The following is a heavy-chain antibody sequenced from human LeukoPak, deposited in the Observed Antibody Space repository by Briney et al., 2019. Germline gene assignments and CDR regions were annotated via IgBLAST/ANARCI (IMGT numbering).Heavy chain of an antibody. Sequence: ASVKVSCKASGYTFTSYGISWVRQAPGQGLEWMGWISAYNGNTNYAQKLQGRVTMTTDTSTSTAYMELRSLRSDDTAVYYCARDVITFGGVIVMDYWGQGTLVTVPS. V-gene: IGHV1-18*01. D-gene: IGHD3-16*02. J-gene: IGHJ4*02. CDR3: ARDVITFGGVIVMDY. CDR1: GYTFTSYG. CDR2: ISAYNGNT.